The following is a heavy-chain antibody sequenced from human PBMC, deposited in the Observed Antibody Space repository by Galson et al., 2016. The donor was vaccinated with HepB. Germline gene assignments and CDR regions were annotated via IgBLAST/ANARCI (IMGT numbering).Heavy chain of an antibody. V-gene: IGHV1-18*01. D-gene: IGHD2-2*01. J-gene: IGHJ4*02. Sequence: SVKVSCKASGGTFSSYAFSWVRQAPGQGLEWMGWISANSGNTKYAQKFQDRVTMTKDTSTSTAYMELTSLRSDDTAVYYCARDREYHLDYWGQGTLVTVSS. CDR2: ISANSGNT. CDR1: GGTFSSYA. CDR3: ARDREYHLDY.